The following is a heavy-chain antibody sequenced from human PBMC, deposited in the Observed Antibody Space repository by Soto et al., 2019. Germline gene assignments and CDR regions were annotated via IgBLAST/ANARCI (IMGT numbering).Heavy chain of an antibody. CDR2: IYHSGST. CDR1: GGSISSGGYS. V-gene: IGHV4-30-2*01. Sequence: PSETLSLTCAVSGGSISSGGYSWSWIRQPPGKGLEWIGYIYHSGSTYYNPSLKSRVTISVDRSKNQFSLKLSSVTAADTAVYYCARARRNWGLSGMDVWGQGTMVTVSS. J-gene: IGHJ6*02. D-gene: IGHD7-27*01. CDR3: ARARRNWGLSGMDV.